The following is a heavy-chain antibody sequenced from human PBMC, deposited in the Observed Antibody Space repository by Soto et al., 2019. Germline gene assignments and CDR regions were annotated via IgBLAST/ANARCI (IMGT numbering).Heavy chain of an antibody. J-gene: IGHJ4*02. CDR3: ARDSASALDY. CDR1: GYSISSGYY. CDR2: IYHSGST. V-gene: IGHV4-38-2*02. Sequence: ETLSLTCAVSGYSISSGYYWGWIRQPPGKGLEWIGSIYHSGSTYYNPSLKSRVTISVDTSKNQFSLKLSSVTAADTAVYYCARDSASALDYWGQGTLVTVSS. D-gene: IGHD2-2*01.